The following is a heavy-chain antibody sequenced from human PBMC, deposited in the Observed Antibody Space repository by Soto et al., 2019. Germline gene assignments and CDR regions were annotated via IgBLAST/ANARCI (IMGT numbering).Heavy chain of an antibody. Sequence: GGSLRLSCAASGFTFDDYAMHWVRQAPGKGLEWVSGISWNSGSIGYADSVKGRFTISRDNAKNSLYLQMNSLRAEDTALYYCAKDRFGATSYYYMDVWGKGTTVTVSS. D-gene: IGHD3-10*01. J-gene: IGHJ6*03. CDR3: AKDRFGATSYYYMDV. CDR2: ISWNSGSI. V-gene: IGHV3-9*01. CDR1: GFTFDDYA.